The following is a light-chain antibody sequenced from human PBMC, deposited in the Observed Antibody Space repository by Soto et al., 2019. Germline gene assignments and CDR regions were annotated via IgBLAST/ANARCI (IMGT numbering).Light chain of an antibody. Sequence: QSVLTQPPSMSGAPGQRVTISCTGSSSNIGAGYDVHWYQLLPGTAPKLLIYGNTNRPSGVPDRFSGSKSGTSASLAIPGLRAEDEADYYCQSHDSSLNSWVFGGGTQLTVL. J-gene: IGLJ3*02. V-gene: IGLV1-40*01. CDR1: SSNIGAGYD. CDR2: GNT. CDR3: QSHDSSLNSWV.